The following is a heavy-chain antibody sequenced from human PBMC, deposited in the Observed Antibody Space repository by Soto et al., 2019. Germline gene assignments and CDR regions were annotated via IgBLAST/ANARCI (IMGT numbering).Heavy chain of an antibody. J-gene: IGHJ6*02. CDR3: AREGSAGSYYIYYYYGMDV. V-gene: IGHV1-69*13. Sequence: SVKVSCKASGGTFSSYAISWVRQAPGQGLEWMGGIIPIFGTANYAQKFQGRVTITADESTSTAYMELSSLRSEDTAVYYCAREGSAGSYYIYYYYGMDVWGQGATVTVSS. CDR1: GGTFSSYA. CDR2: IIPIFGTA. D-gene: IGHD3-10*01.